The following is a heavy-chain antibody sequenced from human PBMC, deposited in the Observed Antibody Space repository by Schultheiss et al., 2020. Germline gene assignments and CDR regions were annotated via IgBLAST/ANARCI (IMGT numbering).Heavy chain of an antibody. J-gene: IGHJ4*02. CDR3: ARESAWDRFIVDY. V-gene: IGHV3-33*01. CDR2: IWSDGSYE. D-gene: IGHD1-26*01. Sequence: GGSLRLSCAASGFSFSSYDMHWVRQAPGKGLEWVALIWSDGSYEYYADSVKGRFTISRDNAKNSLYLQMNSLRDEDTAVYYCARESAWDRFIVDYWGQGTLVTVSS. CDR1: GFSFSSYD.